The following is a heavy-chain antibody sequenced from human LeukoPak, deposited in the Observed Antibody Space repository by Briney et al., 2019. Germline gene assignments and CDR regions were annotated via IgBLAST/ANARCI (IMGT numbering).Heavy chain of an antibody. J-gene: IGHJ4*02. CDR2: IDMSGTTI. D-gene: IGHD6-13*01. CDR1: GFTFSGSA. Sequence: GGSLRLSCAASGFTFSGSAMHWVRQAPGKGLEWVSYIDMSGTTIYYADSVKGRFTISRDNAKNSLFLQMNSLRAEDTAVYYCAKDILAAGLFFDYWGQGALVTVSS. CDR3: AKDILAAGLFFDY. V-gene: IGHV3-11*01.